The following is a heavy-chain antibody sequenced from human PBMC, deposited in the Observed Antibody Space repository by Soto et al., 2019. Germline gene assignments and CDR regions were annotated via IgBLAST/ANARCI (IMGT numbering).Heavy chain of an antibody. CDR3: NTWDRVGTVVDY. D-gene: IGHD5-12*01. J-gene: IGHJ4*02. CDR2: IKSKPDGGTT. V-gene: IGHV3-15*07. Sequence: EVQLVESGGGLVKPGGSLRLSCAASGFAFNDAWMNWVRQAPGKGLEWVGRIKSKPDGGTTDYASAVKGRFTISRDDSKNTLYLQMFSLNIEDTSFYYCNTWDRVGTVVDYGSQGTLVTVSS. CDR1: GFAFNDAW.